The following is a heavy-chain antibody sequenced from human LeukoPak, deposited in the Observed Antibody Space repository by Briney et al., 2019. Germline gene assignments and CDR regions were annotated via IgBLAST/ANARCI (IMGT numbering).Heavy chain of an antibody. Sequence: PETLSLTCTVSGGSISSHYWSWIRQPPGKGLEWIGYIYYSGSTNYNPSLKSRVTISVDTSKNQFSLRLSSVTAADTAVYYCARGGGYLQHWGQGTLVTVSS. V-gene: IGHV4-59*11. CDR2: IYYSGST. CDR1: GGSISSHY. CDR3: ARGGGYLQH. J-gene: IGHJ1*01. D-gene: IGHD3-22*01.